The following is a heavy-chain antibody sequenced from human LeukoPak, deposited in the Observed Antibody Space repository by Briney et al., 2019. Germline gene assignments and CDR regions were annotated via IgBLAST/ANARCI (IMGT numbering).Heavy chain of an antibody. D-gene: IGHD3-3*01. CDR3: AKHGTYYDFWSGQYYFDY. V-gene: IGHV4-59*08. CDR1: GGSISTYY. CDR2: IDYSGST. Sequence: SETLSLTCTVSGGSISTYYWSWIRQPPGKGLEWIAYIDYSGSTSYNPSLKSRVSISIDTSKNQFSLRLSSVTAADTAVYYCAKHGTYYDFWSGQYYFDYWGQGTLVTVSS. J-gene: IGHJ4*02.